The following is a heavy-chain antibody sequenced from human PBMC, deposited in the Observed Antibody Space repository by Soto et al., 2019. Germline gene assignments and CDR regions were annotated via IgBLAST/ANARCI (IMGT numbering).Heavy chain of an antibody. Sequence: SVKVSCKASGGTFSSYAISWVRQAPGQGLEWMGGIIPIFGTANYAQKFQGRVTIAADESTSTAYMELSSLRSEETAVYYCARGIAVAGILAWFDPWGQGTLVTVSS. V-gene: IGHV1-69*13. D-gene: IGHD6-19*01. CDR3: ARGIAVAGILAWFDP. CDR2: IIPIFGTA. CDR1: GGTFSSYA. J-gene: IGHJ5*02.